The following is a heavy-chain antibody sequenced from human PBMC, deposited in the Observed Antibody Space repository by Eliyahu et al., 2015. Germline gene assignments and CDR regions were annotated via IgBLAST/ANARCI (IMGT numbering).Heavy chain of an antibody. D-gene: IGHD6-19*01. V-gene: IGHV1-8*01. Sequence: QVQLVQSGAEVKEPGASVRVSCKASGYTFTNYDFDWVRQAPGQGLEWMGWMNPNSANTGYAQEFQGRVSMTIDTSTNTAYLELNSLRVEDTAVYYCARSPSGWTAKIDYWGQGTLVTVSS. CDR1: GYTFTNYD. CDR2: MNPNSANT. CDR3: ARSPSGWTAKIDY. J-gene: IGHJ4*02.